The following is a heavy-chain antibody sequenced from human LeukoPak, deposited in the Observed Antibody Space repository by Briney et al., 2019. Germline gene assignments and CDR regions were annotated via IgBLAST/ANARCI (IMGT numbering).Heavy chain of an antibody. V-gene: IGHV3-23*01. CDR1: GFTFSSYA. J-gene: IGHJ4*02. CDR3: ARKTDSGGQGDY. Sequence: GGSLRLSCAASGFTFSSYAMSWVRQAPGKGLEWVSAISGSGGNTHYADSVKGRFTISRDNSKNTLYLQMNSLRAEDTAVYYCARKTDSGGQGDYWGPGTLVTVSS. CDR2: ISGSGGNT. D-gene: IGHD3-22*01.